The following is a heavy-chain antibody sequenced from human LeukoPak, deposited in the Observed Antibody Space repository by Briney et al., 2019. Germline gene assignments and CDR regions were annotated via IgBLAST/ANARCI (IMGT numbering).Heavy chain of an antibody. CDR2: IIPIFGTT. J-gene: IGHJ3*02. V-gene: IGHV1-69*06. D-gene: IGHD6-19*01. Sequence: ASVKVSCKASGGTFNSYAISWVRQAPGQGLEWMGGIIPIFGTTNYARKFRGRVTLTADKSTRTAYMELSRLRSDDTAVYYCARGGSGWFDAFDIWGQGTMVTVSS. CDR3: ARGGSGWFDAFDI. CDR1: GGTFNSYA.